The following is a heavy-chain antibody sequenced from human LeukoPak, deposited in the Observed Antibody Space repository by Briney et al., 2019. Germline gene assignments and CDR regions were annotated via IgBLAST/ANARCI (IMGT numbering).Heavy chain of an antibody. Sequence: PGGSLRLSCAASGYTLSPLCISGARHTRGKGRVGVANKTQDGREKHYVDSVKGRYPIYRDNAKNSLNLSVHSLRADDRAVYHFATYFGSGSYYFPYNYHDMDVWGKGTTVTVSS. J-gene: IGHJ6*03. CDR1: GYTLSPLC. CDR3: ATYFGSGSYYFPYNYHDMDV. V-gene: IGHV3-7*01. CDR2: KTQDGREK. D-gene: IGHD3-10*01.